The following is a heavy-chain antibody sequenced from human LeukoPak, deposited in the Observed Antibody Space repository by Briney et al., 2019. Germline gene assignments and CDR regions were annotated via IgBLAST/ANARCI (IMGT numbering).Heavy chain of an antibody. D-gene: IGHD2-2*01. V-gene: IGHV4-39*07. CDR3: ARSGVVPASPMDV. CDR2: IYYSGST. J-gene: IGHJ6*03. Sequence: SETLSLTCTVSGDSISSSSYYWGWIRQPPGKGLEWIGSIYYSGSTYYNPSLKSRVTISIDTSKNQFSLKLSSVTAADTAVYYCARSGVVPASPMDVWGKGTTVTVSS. CDR1: GDSISSSSYY.